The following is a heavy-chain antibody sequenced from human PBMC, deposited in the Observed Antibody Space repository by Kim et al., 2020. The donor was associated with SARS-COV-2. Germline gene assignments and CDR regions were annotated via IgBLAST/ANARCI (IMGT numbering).Heavy chain of an antibody. CDR2: ISSSSSYI. V-gene: IGHV3-21*01. D-gene: IGHD3-10*01. J-gene: IGHJ6*02. Sequence: GGSLRLSCAASGFTFSSYSMNWVRQAPGKGLEWVSSISSSSSYIYYADSVKGRFTISRDNAKNSLYLQMNSLRAEDTAVYYCARGLLWFGELPHYYYGMDVWGQGTTVTVSS. CDR1: GFTFSSYS. CDR3: ARGLLWFGELPHYYYGMDV.